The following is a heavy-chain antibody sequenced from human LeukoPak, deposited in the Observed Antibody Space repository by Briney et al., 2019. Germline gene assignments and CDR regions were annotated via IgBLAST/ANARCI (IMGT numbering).Heavy chain of an antibody. V-gene: IGHV1-18*01. CDR3: AREYYYDSSGYYYATHYYYYMDV. CDR1: GYTFTSYG. CDR2: ISAYNGNT. Sequence: ASVKVSCKASGYTFTSYGISWVRQAPGQGLEWMGWISAYNGNTNYAQKLQGRVTMTTDTSTSTAYMELRSLRSDDTAVYYCAREYYYDSSGYYYATHYYYYMDVWGKGTTVTVSS. D-gene: IGHD3-22*01. J-gene: IGHJ6*03.